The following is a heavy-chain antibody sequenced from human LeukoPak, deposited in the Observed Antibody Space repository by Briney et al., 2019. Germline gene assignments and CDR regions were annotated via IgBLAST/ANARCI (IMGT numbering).Heavy chain of an antibody. V-gene: IGHV1-69*13. D-gene: IGHD5-18*01. Sequence: SVNVSCKASGCTFSSYGISRVRQPPGQGLDWLGGIVPIFGTANYAQELQVRVTISADEPTSTAYMGLSSLRSEDTAVYYCARVEDGYSYGATFDYWGQGTMATVCS. J-gene: IGHJ4*02. CDR2: IVPIFGTA. CDR1: GCTFSSYG. CDR3: ARVEDGYSYGATFDY.